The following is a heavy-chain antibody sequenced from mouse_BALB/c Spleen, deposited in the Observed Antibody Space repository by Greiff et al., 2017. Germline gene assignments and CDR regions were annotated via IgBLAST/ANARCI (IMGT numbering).Heavy chain of an antibody. CDR1: GFTFSNYW. CDR2: IRLKSNNYAT. Sequence: EVKVEESGGGLVQPGGSMKLSCVASGFTFSNYWMNWVRQSPEKGLEWVAEIRLKSNNYATHYAESVKGRFTISRDDSKRSVYLQMNNLRAEDTGIYYCTRVDGYYAMDYWGQGTSVTVSS. D-gene: IGHD2-3*01. J-gene: IGHJ4*01. CDR3: TRVDGYYAMDY. V-gene: IGHV6-6*02.